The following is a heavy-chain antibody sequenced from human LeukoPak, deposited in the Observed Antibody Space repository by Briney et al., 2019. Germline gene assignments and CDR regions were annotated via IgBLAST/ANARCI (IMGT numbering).Heavy chain of an antibody. J-gene: IGHJ4*02. CDR1: GYTFNNFG. CDR2: VSFYDGKT. Sequence: ASVKVSCKTDGYTFNNFGISWVRQPPGQGLEWLGWVSFYDGKTNYAQTVQDRVTITTDTSTDTAYMALRHLRSGDTAKLYCERLDYASGSYYSALLDHWGQGTLVTVSS. V-gene: IGHV1-18*01. CDR3: ERLDYASGSYYSALLDH. D-gene: IGHD3-10*01.